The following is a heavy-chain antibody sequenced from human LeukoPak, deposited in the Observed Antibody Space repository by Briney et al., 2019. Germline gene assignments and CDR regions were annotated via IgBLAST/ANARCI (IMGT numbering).Heavy chain of an antibody. V-gene: IGHV3-23*01. J-gene: IGHJ4*02. D-gene: IGHD4-17*01. CDR3: AREYGDYDY. CDR1: GFTFSSYA. CDR2: ISGSGGST. Sequence: GGSLRLSCAASGFTFSSYAMSGVRQAAGKGLEWVAAISGSGGSTYYADSVKGRFTISRDNSKNTLYLQMNSLRAEDTAVYYCAREYGDYDYWGQGTLVTVSS.